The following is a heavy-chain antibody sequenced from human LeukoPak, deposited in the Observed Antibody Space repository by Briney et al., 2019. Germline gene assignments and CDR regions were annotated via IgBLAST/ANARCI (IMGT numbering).Heavy chain of an antibody. CDR1: GGTFSSYA. CDR2: IIPIFGTA. J-gene: IGHJ6*03. Sequence: SVKVSCKASGGTFSSYAISWVRQAPGQGLEWMGGIIPIFGTANYAQKFQSRVTITTDESTSTAYMELSSLRSEDTAVYYCARGYCSSTSCYMRNYYYYYMDVWGKGTTVTVSS. V-gene: IGHV1-69*05. D-gene: IGHD2-2*02. CDR3: ARGYCSSTSCYMRNYYYYYMDV.